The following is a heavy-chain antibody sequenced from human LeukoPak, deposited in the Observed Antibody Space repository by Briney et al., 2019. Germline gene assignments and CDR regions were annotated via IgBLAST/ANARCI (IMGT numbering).Heavy chain of an antibody. V-gene: IGHV4-59*01. CDR2: ISKSGGT. Sequence: SETLSLTCTVSGDSIRNYYWSWVRLPPGKGVEWIGYISKSGGTNYNPSLMSRVTFSVDTSENQFSLNLYSVTAADTAVYYCARVKRGNWSRGGAFAFDIWGQGTTVIVSS. J-gene: IGHJ3*02. CDR3: ARVKRGNWSRGGAFAFDI. D-gene: IGHD1-1*01. CDR1: GDSIRNYY.